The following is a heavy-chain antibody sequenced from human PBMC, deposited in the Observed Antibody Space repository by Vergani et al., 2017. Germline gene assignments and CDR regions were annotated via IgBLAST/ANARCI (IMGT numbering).Heavy chain of an antibody. CDR3: ARDSLRALVGYYYYMDV. J-gene: IGHJ6*03. D-gene: IGHD3-16*02. CDR1: GGSMSGYY. V-gene: IGHV4-59*12. Sequence: QVRLQESGPGLVKPSETLSLTCSVSGGSMSGYYWSWIRQPPGKELEWIGYMYHSGSTNYNPSLETRVTISGHTSKNQFSLWVNSMTAADTAVYFCARDSLRALVGYYYYMDVWGKGKTVVVSS. CDR2: MYHSGST.